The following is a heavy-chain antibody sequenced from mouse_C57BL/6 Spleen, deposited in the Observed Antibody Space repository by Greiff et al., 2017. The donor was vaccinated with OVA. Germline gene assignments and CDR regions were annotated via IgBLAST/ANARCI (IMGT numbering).Heavy chain of an antibody. CDR2: LWSGGST. J-gene: IGHJ2*01. D-gene: IGHD4-1*01. CDR1: GFSLTSYG. V-gene: IGHV2-2*01. CDR3: ARIGAGTGYYFDY. Sequence: QVQLQQSGPGLVQPSQSLSIPCTVSGFSLTSYGVHWVRQSPGKGLEWLGVLWSGGSTDYTAAFISRLSISKDNSKSQVFFKMNSLQADDTAIYYCARIGAGTGYYFDYWGQGTTLTVSS.